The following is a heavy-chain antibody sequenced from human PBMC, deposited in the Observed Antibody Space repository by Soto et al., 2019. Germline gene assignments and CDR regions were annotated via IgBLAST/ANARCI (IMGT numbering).Heavy chain of an antibody. V-gene: IGHV4-59*01. J-gene: IGHJ4*02. CDR3: ARGSAYSCYEYYVDH. Sequence: PSETLSLTCTVSGVSISDSYWSWIRQTPGRGLEWIGYVYYSGVTLYSPSLQSRVTISVDTAKHQFSLRLNSVTAADTAVYFCARGSAYSCYEYYVDHWGQG. CDR2: VYYSGVT. CDR1: GVSISDSY. D-gene: IGHD5-18*01.